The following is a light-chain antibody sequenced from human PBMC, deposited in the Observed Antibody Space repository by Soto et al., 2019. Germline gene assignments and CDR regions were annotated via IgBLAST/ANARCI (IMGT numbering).Light chain of an antibody. CDR1: SSDVGGYNY. Sequence: QSALTQPASASGSPGQSITISCTGTSSDVGGYNYVSWYQQHPGKAPKLMIYDVSNRPSGVSNRFSGSKSGNTASLTISGPQAEDEADYYCSSYTSSSTVVFGGGTKVTVL. CDR2: DVS. CDR3: SSYTSSSTVV. V-gene: IGLV2-14*01. J-gene: IGLJ2*01.